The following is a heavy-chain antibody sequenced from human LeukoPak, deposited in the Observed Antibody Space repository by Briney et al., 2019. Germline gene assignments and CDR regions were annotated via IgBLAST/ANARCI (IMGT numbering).Heavy chain of an antibody. Sequence: KPSETLSLTCTVSGGSISNYYWSWIRQPPGKGLEWMGYINYSGSTDYNPSLKSRVTISIDTSKNQFSLKLSSVTAADTAVYYCARDNYYGSGSYYFWFDPWGQGSLVTVTS. V-gene: IGHV4-59*01. CDR1: GGSISNYY. D-gene: IGHD3-10*01. J-gene: IGHJ5*02. CDR2: INYSGST. CDR3: ARDNYYGSGSYYFWFDP.